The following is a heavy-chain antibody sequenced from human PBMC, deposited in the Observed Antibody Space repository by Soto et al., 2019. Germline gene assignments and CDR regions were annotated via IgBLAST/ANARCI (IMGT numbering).Heavy chain of an antibody. CDR1: GFSLSTSGMR. J-gene: IGHJ4*02. V-gene: IGHV2-70*04. CDR3: ARIYSSSFDY. CDR2: IDWDDDK. D-gene: IGHD6-6*01. Sequence: GSGPYAGEPTQTLTLTCTFSGFSLSTSGMRVSWIRQPPGKALEWLARIDWDDDKFYSTSLKTRLTISKDTSKNQVVLTMTNMDPVDTATYYCARIYSSSFDYWGQGTLVPVSS.